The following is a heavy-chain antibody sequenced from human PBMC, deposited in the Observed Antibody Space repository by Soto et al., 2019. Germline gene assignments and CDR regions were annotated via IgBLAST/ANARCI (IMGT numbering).Heavy chain of an antibody. V-gene: IGHV1-46*03. D-gene: IGHD2-2*01. CDR2: IKPSGGST. J-gene: IGHJ4*02. CDR3: ASISRSTMGNLGVFDY. CDR1: GYTFTSYY. Sequence: ASVKVSCKASGYTFTSYYVHWVRQAPGQGLEWMGIIKPSGGSTSYAQKFQGRVTMNRDTSTNTVYMELSCLRSDDTAVYYCASISRSTMGNLGVFDYWGQGTLVTVSS.